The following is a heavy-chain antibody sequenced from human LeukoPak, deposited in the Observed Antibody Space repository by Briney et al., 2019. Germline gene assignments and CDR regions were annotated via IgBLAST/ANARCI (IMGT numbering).Heavy chain of an antibody. V-gene: IGHV1-69*04. CDR1: GGTFSSYA. D-gene: IGHD4-17*01. CDR2: IIPILGIA. Sequence: SVKVSCKASGGTFSSYAISWVRQAPGQGLEWMGRIIPILGIANYAQKFQGRVTITADKSTSTAYMELSSLRSGDTAVYYCAGQVYGDYSFDYWGQGTLVTVSS. CDR3: AGQVYGDYSFDY. J-gene: IGHJ4*02.